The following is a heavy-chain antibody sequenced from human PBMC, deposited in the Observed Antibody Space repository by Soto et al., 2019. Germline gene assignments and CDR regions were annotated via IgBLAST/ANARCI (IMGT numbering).Heavy chain of an antibody. V-gene: IGHV1-18*01. CDR2: ISAYNGNT. Sequence: ASVKVSCKASGYTFTSYGISWVRQAPGQGLEWMGWISAYNGNTNYAQKLQGRVTMTTDTSTSTAYMELRSLRSDDTAVYYCARDVDPLGYCSSTSCYLLDYWGQGTLVTVSS. CDR3: ARDVDPLGYCSSTSCYLLDY. D-gene: IGHD2-2*01. J-gene: IGHJ4*02. CDR1: GYTFTSYG.